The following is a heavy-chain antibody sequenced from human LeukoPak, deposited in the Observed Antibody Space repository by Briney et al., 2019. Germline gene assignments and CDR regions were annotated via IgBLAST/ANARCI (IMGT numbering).Heavy chain of an antibody. V-gene: IGHV3-30*02. CDR2: IRYDGSNK. J-gene: IGHJ4*02. CDR3: AKGYYGSGSYGWFDY. D-gene: IGHD3-10*01. CDR1: GFTFSRYG. Sequence: GGSLRLSCAASGFTFSRYGMHWVRQGPGKGLEWVAFIRYDGSNKYYADSVKGRFTISRDNSKNTLYLQMNSLRAEDTAVYSCAKGYYGSGSYGWFDYWGQGTLVTVSS.